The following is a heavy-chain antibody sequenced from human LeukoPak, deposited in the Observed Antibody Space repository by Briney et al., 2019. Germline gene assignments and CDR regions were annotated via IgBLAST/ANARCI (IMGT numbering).Heavy chain of an antibody. D-gene: IGHD2-15*01. CDR2: ISGSAGST. V-gene: IGHV3-23*01. CDR3: AKGAAIVVVVAAKGEPNDY. Sequence: PGGSLRLSCAASGFSFSSYAMSWVRQAPGKGLEWVSGISGSAGSTYYADSVRGRFTISRDNLKNTLYPQMNSLRAEDTAVYYCAKGAAIVVVVAAKGEPNDYWGQGTLVTVSS. J-gene: IGHJ4*02. CDR1: GFSFSSYA.